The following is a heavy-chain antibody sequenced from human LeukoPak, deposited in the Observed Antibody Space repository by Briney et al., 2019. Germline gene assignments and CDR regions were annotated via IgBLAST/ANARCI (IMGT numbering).Heavy chain of an antibody. CDR3: ARAHSYSGFAEADY. CDR1: GGSVSGRY. V-gene: IGHV4-59*02. J-gene: IGHJ4*02. D-gene: IGHD5-12*01. Sequence: PSETLSLTCTVSGGSVSGRYWSWIRQPPGKGLEWIGYIFYTVKTKYNPSLGSRVTISVDTSKNQFSLKLTSVTAADTAMYYCARAHSYSGFAEADYWGQGTLVTVSS. CDR2: IFYTVKT.